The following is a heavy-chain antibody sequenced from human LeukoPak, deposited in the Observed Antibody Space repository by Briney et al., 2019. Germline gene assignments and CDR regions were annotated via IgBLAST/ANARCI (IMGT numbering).Heavy chain of an antibody. CDR1: GGTFSSYA. Sequence: SVKVSCKASGGTFSSYAISWVRQAPGQGLEWMGGIIPIFGTANYAQEFQGRVTITADESTSTAYMELSSLRSEDTAVYYCAREGICSSTSCYTFWFDPWGQGTLVTVSS. CDR2: IIPIFGTA. V-gene: IGHV1-69*01. J-gene: IGHJ5*02. D-gene: IGHD2-2*02. CDR3: AREGICSSTSCYTFWFDP.